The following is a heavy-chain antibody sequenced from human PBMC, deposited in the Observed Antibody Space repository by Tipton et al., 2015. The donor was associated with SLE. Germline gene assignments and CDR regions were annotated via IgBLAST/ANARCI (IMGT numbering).Heavy chain of an antibody. CDR1: GFTVSSNY. CDR2: IKSKTDGGTT. J-gene: IGHJ3*02. D-gene: IGHD1-26*01. V-gene: IGHV3-15*01. CDR3: TTDISSWSYYNAFDI. Sequence: SLRLSCAASGFTVSSNYMSWVRQAPGKGLEWVGRIKSKTDGGTTDYAAPVKGRFTISRDDSKNTLYLQMNSLKTEDTAVYYCTTDISSWSYYNAFDILGQGTMVTVSS.